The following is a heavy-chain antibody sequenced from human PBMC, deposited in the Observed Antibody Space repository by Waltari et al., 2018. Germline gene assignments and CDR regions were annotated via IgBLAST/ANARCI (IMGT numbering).Heavy chain of an antibody. CDR1: GFALSSYG. D-gene: IGHD6-19*01. V-gene: IGHV3-33*01. J-gene: IGHJ6*02. CDR2: IWYDGSNK. CDR3: ARDHSQSSGWPMVYSYYYGMAV. Sequence: QVQLVESGGGVVQPGRSLRLSCAAAGFALSSYGMHWVRQAPGKGLEWVAVIWYDGSNKYYADSVKCRFTISRDNSKNTLYLQMNSLRAEATAVYYCARDHSQSSGWPMVYSYYYGMAVWDQGP.